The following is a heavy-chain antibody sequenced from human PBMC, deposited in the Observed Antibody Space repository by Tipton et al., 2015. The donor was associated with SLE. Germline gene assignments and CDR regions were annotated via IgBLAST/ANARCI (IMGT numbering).Heavy chain of an antibody. D-gene: IGHD3-3*01. CDR2: IYRSGST. J-gene: IGHJ5*02. CDR3: ARGFLEMFDP. CDR1: GGSISNYY. Sequence: TLSLTCSVSGGSISNYYWSWIRQPAGKGLEWIGRIYRSGSTDYNTSLKSRVTMSVDTSRNRFSLKLTSVTAADAAVYYCARGFLEMFDPWGPGTLVTVSS. V-gene: IGHV4-4*07.